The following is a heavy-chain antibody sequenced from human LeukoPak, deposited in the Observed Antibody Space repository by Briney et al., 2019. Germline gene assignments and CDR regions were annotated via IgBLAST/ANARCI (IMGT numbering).Heavy chain of an antibody. J-gene: IGHJ6*04. Sequence: GGSLRLSCAASGFTFSSYGMHWVRQAPGKGLEWVAVISYDGSNKYYADSVKGRFTISRDNSKNTLYLQMNSLRAEDTAVYYCAKDRIWGITMVRGALGYYGMDVWGKGTTVTVSS. CDR3: AKDRIWGITMVRGALGYYGMDV. CDR1: GFTFSSYG. D-gene: IGHD3-10*01. CDR2: ISYDGSNK. V-gene: IGHV3-30*18.